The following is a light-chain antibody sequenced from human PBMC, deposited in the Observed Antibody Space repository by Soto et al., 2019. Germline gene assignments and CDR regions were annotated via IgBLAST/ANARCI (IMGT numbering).Light chain of an antibody. CDR2: EVN. J-gene: IGLJ1*01. Sequence: QSVLTQPTSVSGSPGQSITISCTGTSSDVGGYNYVSWDQQHPGKAPKLMIYEVNNRPSEVSNRFSGSKSGNTASLTISGLQPEDEADYYCNSYTSRYTFVLGTGTKVTVL. CDR3: NSYTSRYTFV. CDR1: SSDVGGYNY. V-gene: IGLV2-14*01.